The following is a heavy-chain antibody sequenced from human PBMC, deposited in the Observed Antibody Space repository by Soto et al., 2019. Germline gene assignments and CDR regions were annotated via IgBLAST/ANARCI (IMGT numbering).Heavy chain of an antibody. V-gene: IGHV4-28*01. J-gene: IGHJ4*02. CDR3: ARREIQGPIDY. D-gene: IGHD1-26*01. CDR2: IYYSGTT. CDR1: GYSISSSNW. Sequence: SETLSLTCAVSGYSISSSNWWGWIRQPPGKGLEWIWYIYYSGTTYYNPSLKSRVTMSVDTSKNQFSLKLTSVTAVDTAVYYWARREIQGPIDYWGQGTMGTVSS.